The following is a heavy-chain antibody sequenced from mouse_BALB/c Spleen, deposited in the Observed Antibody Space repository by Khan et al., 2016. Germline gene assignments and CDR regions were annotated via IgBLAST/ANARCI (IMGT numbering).Heavy chain of an antibody. CDR3: SIGGNYYANMGFPY. D-gene: IGHD2-1*01. Sequence: QIQLVQSGPELKKPGETVKISCKASGYTFTNYGMNWVKQAPGKGLKWMGWINTYTGEPTYADDFKGRFAFSLATSASTSSLRIHNLKDEDTATYLCSIGGNYYANMGFPYWGQGTLVTVSA. V-gene: IGHV9-3-1*01. CDR1: GYTFTNYG. J-gene: IGHJ3*01. CDR2: INTYTGEP.